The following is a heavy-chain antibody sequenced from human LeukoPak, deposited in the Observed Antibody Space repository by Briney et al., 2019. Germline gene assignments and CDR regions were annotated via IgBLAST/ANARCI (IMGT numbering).Heavy chain of an antibody. CDR2: INPNSGGT. CDR1: GYTFTSYY. Sequence: GASVKVSCKASGYTFTSYYMHWVRQAPGQGLEWMGWINPNSGGTNYAQKFQGRVTMTRDTSISTAYMELSRLRSDDTAVYYCARDSGGYSSGWYYDLLDYWGQGTLVTVSS. J-gene: IGHJ4*02. CDR3: ARDSGGYSSGWYYDLLDY. D-gene: IGHD6-19*01. V-gene: IGHV1-2*02.